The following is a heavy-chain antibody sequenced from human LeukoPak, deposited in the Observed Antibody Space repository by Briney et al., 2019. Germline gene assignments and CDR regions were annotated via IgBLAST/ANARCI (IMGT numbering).Heavy chain of an antibody. CDR1: GGSISSYY. V-gene: IGHV4-59*08. D-gene: IGHD4-4*01. Sequence: SETLSLTCTVSGGSISSYYWSWIRQPPGKGLEWIGYIYYGGSTNYNPSLKSRVTISVDTSKNQFSLKLSSVTAADTAVYYCARQGWDYSMYYYGMDVWGQGTTVTVSS. CDR2: IYYGGST. J-gene: IGHJ6*02. CDR3: ARQGWDYSMYYYGMDV.